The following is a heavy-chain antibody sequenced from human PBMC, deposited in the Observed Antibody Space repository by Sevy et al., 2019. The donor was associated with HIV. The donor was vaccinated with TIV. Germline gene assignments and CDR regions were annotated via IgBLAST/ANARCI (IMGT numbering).Heavy chain of an antibody. Sequence: GGSLRLSCAASGFTFSTYWMHWASQAPGKGLVWVSRVNSDGSSTIYADSVKGRFTISRDNAKNTLYLQMNSLRAEDTAEYYCARTASMDYFFYYAMDVWGQGTTVTVSS. J-gene: IGHJ6*02. V-gene: IGHV3-74*01. CDR2: VNSDGSST. CDR1: GFTFSTYW. CDR3: ARTASMDYFFYYAMDV.